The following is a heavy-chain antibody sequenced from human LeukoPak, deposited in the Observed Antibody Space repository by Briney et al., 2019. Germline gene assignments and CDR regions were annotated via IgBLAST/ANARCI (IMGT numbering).Heavy chain of an antibody. Sequence: SETLSLTCSVSGGSISSSSYYWGWIRQPPGKGLEWIGSIYYSGTTHYNPSLKSRVTISVHTSKSQFSLKLNSVTAADTAVYYCASHVNWKHYYTDVWGNGTAVTVSS. CDR3: ASHVNWKHYYTDV. J-gene: IGHJ6*03. CDR1: GGSISSSSYY. D-gene: IGHD1-1*01. V-gene: IGHV4-39*01. CDR2: IYYSGTT.